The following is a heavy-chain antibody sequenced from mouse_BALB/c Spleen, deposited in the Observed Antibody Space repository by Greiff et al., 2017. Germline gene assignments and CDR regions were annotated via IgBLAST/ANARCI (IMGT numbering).Heavy chain of an antibody. CDR3: AGTQAGYYAWFAY. J-gene: IGHJ3*01. V-gene: IGHV1S135*01. CDR1: GYSFTGYF. Sequence: EVQLQQSGPELVKPGASVKISCKASGYSFTGYFMNWVKQSHGKSLEWIGYIDPYNGGTSYNQKFKGKATLTVDKSSSTAFMHLNSLTSEDSAVYYCAGTQAGYYAWFAYWGQGTLVTVSA. CDR2: IDPYNGGT. D-gene: IGHD2-3*01.